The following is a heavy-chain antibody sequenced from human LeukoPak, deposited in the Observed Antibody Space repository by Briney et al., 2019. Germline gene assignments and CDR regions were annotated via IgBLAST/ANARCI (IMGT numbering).Heavy chain of an antibody. J-gene: IGHJ4*02. CDR2: IYSGGST. V-gene: IGHV3-53*01. CDR1: GFTFSSHW. Sequence: GGPLRLSCAASGFTFSSHWMSWVRQAPGKGLEWVSVIYSGGSTLYADSEKGRFTISRDNAKNTLYFQMSSLRAEDTAVYYCARVVAGTHFDHWGQGTLVTVSS. CDR3: ARVVAGTHFDH. D-gene: IGHD6-19*01.